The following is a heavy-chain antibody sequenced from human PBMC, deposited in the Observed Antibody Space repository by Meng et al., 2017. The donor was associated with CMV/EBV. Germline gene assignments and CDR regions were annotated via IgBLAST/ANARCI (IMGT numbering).Heavy chain of an antibody. J-gene: IGHJ5*02. Sequence: SVKVSCKASGGTFSSYAISWVRQAPGQGLEWMGGIIPIFGTANYAQKFQGRVTITTDESTSTAYMELSSLRAEDTAVYYCARDQTIHQQLGDGWFDPWGQGTLVTVSS. D-gene: IGHD6-13*01. CDR2: IIPIFGTA. CDR1: GGTFSSYA. CDR3: ARDQTIHQQLGDGWFDP. V-gene: IGHV1-69*05.